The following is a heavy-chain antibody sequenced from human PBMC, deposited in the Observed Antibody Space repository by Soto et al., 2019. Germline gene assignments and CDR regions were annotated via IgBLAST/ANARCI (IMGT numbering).Heavy chain of an antibody. CDR3: ARVYYDYFWGSYPLVY. V-gene: IGHV3-7*01. Sequence: EVQLVESGGGLVQPGGSLRLSCAASGFTFSSHWMSWVRQAPGKGLEWLASIKQDGSEKHYVDSVKGRFTISRDNAKNSLYLKINSLRVEDTAVYYCARVYYDYFWGSYPLVYWGQGTLVPVSS. CDR1: GFTFSSHW. CDR2: IKQDGSEK. D-gene: IGHD3-16*02. J-gene: IGHJ4*02.